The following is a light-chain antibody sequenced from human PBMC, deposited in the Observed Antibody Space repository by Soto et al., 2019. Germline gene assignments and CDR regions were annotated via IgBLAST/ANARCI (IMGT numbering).Light chain of an antibody. CDR1: QDIRSD. Sequence: AIQVTQSPSSLSASVGDRVTISCRASQDIRSDLCWYQQEPGKAPKMLIFAASNLQSGVLSRCSGNASGTTFTLTISSHPPEDVETYYCLQDHTYPWAFGQGTRVEI. J-gene: IGKJ1*01. V-gene: IGKV1-6*01. CDR2: AAS. CDR3: LQDHTYPWA.